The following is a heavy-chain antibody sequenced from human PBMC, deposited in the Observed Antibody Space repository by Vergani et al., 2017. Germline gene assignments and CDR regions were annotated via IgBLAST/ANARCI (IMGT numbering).Heavy chain of an antibody. V-gene: IGHV3-7*01. D-gene: IGHD3-10*01. J-gene: IGHJ5*02. Sequence: EVQLVESGGGLVQPGGSLRLSCAASGFTFSSYWMSWVRQAPGKGLEWVANIKQDGSEKYYGDSVKGRFTISRDNAKNSLYLQMNSLRAEDTAVYYCAREYGSGSYYLGWFDPWGQGTLVTVSS. CDR1: GFTFSSYW. CDR2: IKQDGSEK. CDR3: AREYGSGSYYLGWFDP.